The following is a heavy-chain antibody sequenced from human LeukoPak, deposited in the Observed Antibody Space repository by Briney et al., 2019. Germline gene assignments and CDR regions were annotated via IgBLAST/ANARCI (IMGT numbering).Heavy chain of an antibody. J-gene: IGHJ4*02. CDR3: VRLRPGYFDY. CDR2: IKQDGSEE. CDR1: GFTFRNFW. Sequence: GGSLRLSCAASGFTFRNFWMTWVRQAPGKGLEWVANIKQDGSEEYYVGSVKGRFTISRDNAQNSVFLQMNSLRAEDTAVYYCVRLRPGYFDYWGQGILVTVSS. V-gene: IGHV3-7*01. D-gene: IGHD1-1*01.